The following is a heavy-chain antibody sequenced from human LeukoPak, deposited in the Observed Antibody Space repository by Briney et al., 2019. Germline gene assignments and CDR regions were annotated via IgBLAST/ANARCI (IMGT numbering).Heavy chain of an antibody. V-gene: IGHV1-24*01. D-gene: IGHD4-17*01. CDR2: FDPEDGET. CDR3: ATDRPGMTTVIGYYYYGMDV. J-gene: IGHJ6*02. CDR1: GYTLTELS. Sequence: ASVKLSFKVSGYTLTELSMHWVRQAPGKGLEWMGGFDPEDGETIYAQKFQGRVTMTEDTSTDTAYMELSSLRSEDTAVYYCATDRPGMTTVIGYYYYGMDVWGQGTTVTVSS.